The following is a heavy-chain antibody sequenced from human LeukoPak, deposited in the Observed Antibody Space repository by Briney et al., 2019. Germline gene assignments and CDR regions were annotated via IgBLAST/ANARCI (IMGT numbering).Heavy chain of an antibody. CDR2: VNPNSGGT. J-gene: IGHJ4*02. CDR3: ARVGYSSSWYDPYYFDY. D-gene: IGHD6-13*01. CDR1: GYTFTGYY. Sequence: ASVKVSCKASGYTFTGYYMHWVRQAPGQGLEWMGRVNPNSGGTNYAQKFQGRVTMTRDTSISTAYMELSRLRSDDTAVYYCARVGYSSSWYDPYYFDYWGQGTLVTVSS. V-gene: IGHV1-2*06.